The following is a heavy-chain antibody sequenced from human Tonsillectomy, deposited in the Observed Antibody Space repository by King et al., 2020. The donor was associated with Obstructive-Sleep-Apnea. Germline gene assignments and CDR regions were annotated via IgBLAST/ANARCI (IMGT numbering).Heavy chain of an antibody. Sequence: VQLVESGGGVVQPGRSLRLSCAASGFTFSSYGMHWVRQAPGKGLEWVAVIWYDGSNKYYADSVKGRFTISRDNSKNTRYLQMNNLRAEDTAVYYCAKDTEIYCSGGSCLTDYWGQGTLVTVSS. J-gene: IGHJ4*02. CDR2: IWYDGSNK. CDR1: GFTFSSYG. V-gene: IGHV3-33*06. CDR3: AKDTEIYCSGGSCLTDY. D-gene: IGHD2-15*01.